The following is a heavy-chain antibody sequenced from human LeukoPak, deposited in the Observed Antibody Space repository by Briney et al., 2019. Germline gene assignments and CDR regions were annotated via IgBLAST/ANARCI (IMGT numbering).Heavy chain of an antibody. CDR2: IHQIGST. J-gene: IGHJ4*02. V-gene: IGHV4-38-2*02. CDR1: DYSISIDYY. D-gene: IGHD3-22*01. CDR3: ARGGTGYYDSSYYYPY. Sequence: PSETLSLICNVSDYSISIDYYWGWIRQPPGKGLEWIGSIHQIGSTYYNPSLKSRVSILMDKSKNQFSLRLNSVTAADTAVYYCARGGTGYYDSSYYYPYWGQGTLVTVSS.